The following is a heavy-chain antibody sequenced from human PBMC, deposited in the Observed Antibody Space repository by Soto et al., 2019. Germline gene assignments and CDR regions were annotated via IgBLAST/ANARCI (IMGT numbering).Heavy chain of an antibody. CDR1: GFTFSSYA. CDR2: ISGSGGST. V-gene: IGHV3-23*01. D-gene: IGHD6-13*01. Sequence: GGSLRLSCAASGFTFSSYAMSWVRQAPGKGLEWVSAISGSGGSTYYADSVKGRFTISRDNSKNTLYLQMNSLRAEDTAVYYCAKNFRPQQLVIYYYMDVWGKGTTVTVSS. J-gene: IGHJ6*03. CDR3: AKNFRPQQLVIYYYMDV.